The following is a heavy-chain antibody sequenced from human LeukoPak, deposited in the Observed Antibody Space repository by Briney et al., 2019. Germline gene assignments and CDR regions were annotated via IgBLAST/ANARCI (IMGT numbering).Heavy chain of an antibody. J-gene: IGHJ5*02. CDR1: GYTFTGYY. Sequence: ASVKVSCKASGYTFTGYYMHWVRQAPGQGLEWMGWVIPNSGGTNYAQKFQGRVTMTRDTSISAVYMELSRLRSDDTAVHYCARDGPYCSSTSCFLFDPWGQGTLVTVSS. CDR2: VIPNSGGT. D-gene: IGHD2-2*01. V-gene: IGHV1-2*02. CDR3: ARDGPYCSSTSCFLFDP.